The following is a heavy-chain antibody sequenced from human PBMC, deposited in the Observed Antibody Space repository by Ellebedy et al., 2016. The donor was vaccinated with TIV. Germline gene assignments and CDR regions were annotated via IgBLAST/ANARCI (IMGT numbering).Heavy chain of an antibody. CDR3: ASTTIFGILSRPYYYAMDV. J-gene: IGHJ6*02. CDR2: ISHDGSNE. V-gene: IGHV3-30*03. Sequence: PGGSLRLSCAGSGFTFSSHGIHWVRQAPGKGLEWVAVISHDGSNEYYADSVKGRFTISLDNSKNTVYLQMNSLRAEDTAVYYCASTTIFGILSRPYYYAMDVWGQGTTVTVSS. CDR1: GFTFSSHG. D-gene: IGHD3-3*01.